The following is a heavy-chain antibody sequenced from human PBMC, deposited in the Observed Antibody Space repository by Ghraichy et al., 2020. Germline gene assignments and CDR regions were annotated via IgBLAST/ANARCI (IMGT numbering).Heavy chain of an antibody. Sequence: SETLSLTCAVYGGSFSGYYWSWIRQPPGKGLEWIGEINHSGSTNYNPSLKSRVTISVDTSKNQFSLKLSSVTAADTAVYYCARGGSWFGELLQREVYFDYCSHRTLVTVSS. V-gene: IGHV4-34*01. CDR3: ARGGSWFGELLQREVYFDY. D-gene: IGHD3-10*01. CDR1: GGSFSGYY. J-gene: IGHJ4*01. CDR2: INHSGST.